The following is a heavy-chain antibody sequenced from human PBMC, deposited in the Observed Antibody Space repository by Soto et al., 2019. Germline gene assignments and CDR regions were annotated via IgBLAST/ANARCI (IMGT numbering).Heavy chain of an antibody. V-gene: IGHV3-21*01. Sequence: GGSLRLSCAASGFTFSSYSMNWVRQAPGKGLEWVSSISSSSIYIYYADSVKGRFTMSRDNAKNSLSLQMNSLRAEDKAVYYCARGYCSGGSCYSGAFDIWGQGTMVTVSS. CDR2: ISSSSIYI. CDR1: GFTFSSYS. D-gene: IGHD2-15*01. CDR3: ARGYCSGGSCYSGAFDI. J-gene: IGHJ3*02.